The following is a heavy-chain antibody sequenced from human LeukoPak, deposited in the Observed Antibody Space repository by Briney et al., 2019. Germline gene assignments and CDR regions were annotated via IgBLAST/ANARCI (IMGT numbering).Heavy chain of an antibody. CDR1: GGSISGSSYY. Sequence: SETLSLTCTVSGGSISGSSYYWGWIRQPPGKGLEWIGNIYYSGSTYYNPSLKSRVTISVDTSKNQFSLKLNSVTAADTAVYYCASQVLGRLAPFNYWGQGTLVTVSS. CDR2: IYYSGST. CDR3: ASQVLGRLAPFNY. D-gene: IGHD3-16*01. V-gene: IGHV4-39*01. J-gene: IGHJ4*02.